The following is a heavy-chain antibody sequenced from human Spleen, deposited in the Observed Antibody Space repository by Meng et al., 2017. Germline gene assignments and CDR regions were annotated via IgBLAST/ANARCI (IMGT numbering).Heavy chain of an antibody. CDR1: GYSFTSYW. D-gene: IGHD2-15*01. J-gene: IGHJ3*02. CDR3: ARRTGYCSGGRCYEIAFDI. CDR2: IYPGDSDT. V-gene: IGHV5-51*01. Sequence: KVSCKGSGYSFTSYWIRWVRQMPGKGLEWMGFIYPGDSDTRYSPSFQGQVTISADKSISTAYLQWSSLKASDTDMYYCARRTGYCSGGRCYEIAFDIWGQGTMVTVSS.